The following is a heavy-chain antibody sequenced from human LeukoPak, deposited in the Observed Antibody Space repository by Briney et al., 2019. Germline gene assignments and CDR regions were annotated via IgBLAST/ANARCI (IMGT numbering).Heavy chain of an antibody. CDR3: ARMPTGYNYYMDV. D-gene: IGHD1-14*01. CDR2: INPNSGGT. J-gene: IGHJ6*03. Sequence: GASVKVSCKASGYTFTGYYMHWVRQAPGQGLEWMGWINPNSGGTNYAQKFQGRVTMTRDTSISTVYMELSRLRSDDTAVYYCARMPTGYNYYMDVWGKGTTVTVSS. V-gene: IGHV1-2*02. CDR1: GYTFTGYY.